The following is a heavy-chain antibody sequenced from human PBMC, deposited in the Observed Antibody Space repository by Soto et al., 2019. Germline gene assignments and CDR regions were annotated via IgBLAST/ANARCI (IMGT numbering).Heavy chain of an antibody. CDR2: IYRTGST. V-gene: IGHV4-4*02. CDR1: GGSFTSNNW. Sequence: QVQLQESGPGLVKPSGTLSLTCAVSGGSFTSNNWWTWVRQPPGQGLEWIGEIYRTGSTNYNPSLKSRVTISLDKSENQFSLKVTSLTAADTAVYYCASLDQGTSVDYWGQGTLVTVSS. CDR3: ASLDQGTSVDY. D-gene: IGHD1-7*01. J-gene: IGHJ4*02.